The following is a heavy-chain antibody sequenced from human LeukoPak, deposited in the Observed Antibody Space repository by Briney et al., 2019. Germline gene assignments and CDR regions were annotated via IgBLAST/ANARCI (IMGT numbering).Heavy chain of an antibody. Sequence: GGSLRLSCADSGFTFSHYWMSWVRQAPGKGLEWVANIKQDGSEKYYVDSVKGRFTTSRDNAKNSLYLQMNSLRAEDTALYYCATHRGYSYGTAEDFDYWGQGTLVTVSS. J-gene: IGHJ4*02. CDR2: IKQDGSEK. V-gene: IGHV3-7*01. D-gene: IGHD5-18*01. CDR3: ATHRGYSYGTAEDFDY. CDR1: GFTFSHYW.